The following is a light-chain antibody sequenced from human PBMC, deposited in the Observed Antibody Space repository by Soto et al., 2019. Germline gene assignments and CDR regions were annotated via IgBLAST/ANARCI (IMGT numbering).Light chain of an antibody. CDR2: EVS. CDR3: QQYNSYSRT. CDR1: ESISSL. Sequence: DIQMAQSPSTLSASLGDRVTITCLASESISSLLACYQQNPGKAPKVLIYEVSSLESGVPSRFSGSGSGTEFTLTISSLQPDDFATYYCQQYNSYSRTFGQGTKV. V-gene: IGKV1-5*01. J-gene: IGKJ1*01.